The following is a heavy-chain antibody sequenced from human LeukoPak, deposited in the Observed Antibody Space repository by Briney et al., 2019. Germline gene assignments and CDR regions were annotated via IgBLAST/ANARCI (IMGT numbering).Heavy chain of an antibody. CDR2: INHSGST. CDR1: GGSFSGYY. V-gene: IGHV4-34*01. CDR3: ATTGRRYFGWTHAFDT. Sequence: PSETLSLTCAVYGGSFSGYYWSWIRQPPGKGLEWIGEINHSGSTNCNPSLKSRVTISVDTSKNQFSLKLSSVTAADTAVYYCATTGRRYFGWTHAFDTWGQGTMVTVSS. D-gene: IGHD3-9*01. J-gene: IGHJ3*02.